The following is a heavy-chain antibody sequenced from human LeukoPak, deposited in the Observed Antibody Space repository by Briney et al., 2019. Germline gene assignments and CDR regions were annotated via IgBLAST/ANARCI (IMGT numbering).Heavy chain of an antibody. CDR1: GYTFTSYG. V-gene: IGHV1-18*01. CDR2: ISGYNGNT. Sequence: ASVKVSCKASGYTFTSYGISWVRQAPGQALEWMGWISGYNGNTNYAQKLQGRVTMTTDTSTSTAYMELRSLRSDDTAVYYCASGYSGYTDPYYFDYWGQGTLVTVSS. J-gene: IGHJ4*02. CDR3: ASGYSGYTDPYYFDY. D-gene: IGHD5-12*01.